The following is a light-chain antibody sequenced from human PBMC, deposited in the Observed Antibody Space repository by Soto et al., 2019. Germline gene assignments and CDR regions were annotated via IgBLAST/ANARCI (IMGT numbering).Light chain of an antibody. CDR3: QQYGSSLET. CDR2: GAS. Sequence: EIVLTKSPGTLSLSPGERATLSCRASQSVSSSYLAWYQQKPGQAPRLLIYGASSRATGIPDRFSGSGSGTDFTLTISRLEPEDFAVYYCQQYGSSLETFGQGTKVEIK. J-gene: IGKJ1*01. V-gene: IGKV3-20*01. CDR1: QSVSSSY.